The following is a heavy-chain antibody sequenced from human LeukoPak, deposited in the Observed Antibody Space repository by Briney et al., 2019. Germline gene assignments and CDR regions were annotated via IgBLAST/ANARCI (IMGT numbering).Heavy chain of an antibody. CDR1: GGSISSSSYY. V-gene: IGHV4-39*01. CDR3: ARGTSGYDRDTAMAFFDY. Sequence: PSETLSLTCTVSGGSISSSSYYWGWIRQPPGKGLEWIGSIYYSGSTYYNPSLKSRVTISVDTSKNQFSLKLSSVTAADTAVYYCARGTSGYDRDTAMAFFDYWGQGTLVTVSS. D-gene: IGHD5-18*01. CDR2: IYYSGST. J-gene: IGHJ4*02.